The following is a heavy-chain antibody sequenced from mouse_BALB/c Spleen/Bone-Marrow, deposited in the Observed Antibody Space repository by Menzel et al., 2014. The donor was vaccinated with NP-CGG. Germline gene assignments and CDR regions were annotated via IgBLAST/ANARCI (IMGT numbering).Heavy chain of an antibody. Sequence: EVKLVEYGGGLVQPGGSRKLSCAASGFTFSSFGMHWVRQAPEKGLEWVAYISTGSSTIYYADTVKGRFTISRDNPKNTLFLQMTSLRSEDTAMYYCARSDGAMDYWGQGTSVTVSS. D-gene: IGHD2-3*01. CDR2: ISTGSSTI. CDR3: ARSDGAMDY. V-gene: IGHV5-17*02. CDR1: GFTFSSFG. J-gene: IGHJ4*01.